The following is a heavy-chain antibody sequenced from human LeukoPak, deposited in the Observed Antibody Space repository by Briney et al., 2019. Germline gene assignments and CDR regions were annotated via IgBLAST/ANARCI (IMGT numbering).Heavy chain of an antibody. CDR2: ISSSSSTI. Sequence: PGGSLRLSCAASGFTFSSYSMNWVRQAPGKGLEWVSYISSSSSTIYYADSVKGRFTISRDNAKNSLYLQMNSLRAEDTAVCYCARDTTYYDFWSGYSDWGQGTLVTVSS. CDR3: ARDTTYYDFWSGYSD. V-gene: IGHV3-48*01. D-gene: IGHD3-3*01. J-gene: IGHJ4*02. CDR1: GFTFSSYS.